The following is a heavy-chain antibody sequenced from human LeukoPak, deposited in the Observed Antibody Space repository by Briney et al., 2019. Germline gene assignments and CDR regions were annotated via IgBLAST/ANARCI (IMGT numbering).Heavy chain of an antibody. CDR3: AKDRATSYYFDF. J-gene: IGHJ4*02. D-gene: IGHD1/OR15-1a*01. CDR2: MNSDGSSI. V-gene: IGHV3-74*01. CDR1: GFTFSSNW. Sequence: GGSLRLSCAASGFTFSSNWMHWGRQAAGKGLGWVSRMNSDGSSIRYADSVKGRFTISRDNSKNTLYLQMNNLRADDTALYYCAKDRATSYYFDFWGQGTLVTVSS.